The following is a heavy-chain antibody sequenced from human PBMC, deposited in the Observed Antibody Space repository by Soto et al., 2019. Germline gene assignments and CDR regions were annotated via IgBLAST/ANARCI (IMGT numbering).Heavy chain of an antibody. CDR1: GFTFSSYG. CDR3: ARDMVRGVSYYYGMDV. J-gene: IGHJ6*02. V-gene: IGHV3-30*03. Sequence: GGSLRLSCAGSGFTFSSYGIHWVRQAPGKGLEWVAVISYDGSNKYYADSVKGRFTISRDNSENTLYLQMNSLRAEDTAVYYCARDMVRGVSYYYGMDVWGQGTTVTVSS. CDR2: ISYDGSNK. D-gene: IGHD3-10*01.